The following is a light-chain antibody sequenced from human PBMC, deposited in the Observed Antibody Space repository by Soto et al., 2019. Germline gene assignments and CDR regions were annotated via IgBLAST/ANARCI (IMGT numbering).Light chain of an antibody. CDR3: HHFGSLPET. Sequence: EIVMTQSPGTLSLSPGERATLSCRASQSVSSNFLAWYQQRPGQAPRLLMDGASSRAAGIPDRFSGSGSGTDFTLTISRLEPEDFAVYYCHHFGSLPETFGQGTNVE. CDR1: QSVSSNF. V-gene: IGKV3-20*01. J-gene: IGKJ1*01. CDR2: GAS.